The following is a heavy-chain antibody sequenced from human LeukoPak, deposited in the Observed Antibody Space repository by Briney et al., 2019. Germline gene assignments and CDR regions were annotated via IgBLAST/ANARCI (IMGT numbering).Heavy chain of an antibody. CDR1: VYTFTSYD. V-gene: IGHV1-8*01. D-gene: IGHD6-25*01. CDR2: MNPNSGNT. CDR3: ARGIPAAAGGNWFDP. Sequence: ASVKVSCKASVYTFTSYDMNWVRQATGQGLEWMGGMNPNSGNTDYAQKFQGRVTMTSDTSISTAYMELSSLRSEDTAVYYCARGIPAAAGGNWFDPWGQGTLATVSS. J-gene: IGHJ5*02.